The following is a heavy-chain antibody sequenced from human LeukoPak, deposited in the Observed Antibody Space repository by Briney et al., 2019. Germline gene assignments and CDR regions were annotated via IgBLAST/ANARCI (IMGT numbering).Heavy chain of an antibody. CDR2: IIPIFGTA. V-gene: IGHV1-69*13. J-gene: IGHJ6*03. CDR1: GGTFSSYA. D-gene: IGHD2-2*01. CDR3: ARGYCSSTSCNYYYYYMDV. Sequence: SVKVSCKASGGTFSSYAIRWVRQAPGQGLEWMGGIIPIFGTANYAQKFQGRVTITADESTSTAYMELSSLRSEDTAVYYCARGYCSSTSCNYYYYYMDVWGKGTTVTVSS.